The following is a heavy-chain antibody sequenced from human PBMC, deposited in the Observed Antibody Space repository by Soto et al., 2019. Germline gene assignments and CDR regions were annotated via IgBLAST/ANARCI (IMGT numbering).Heavy chain of an antibody. V-gene: IGHV2-26*01. Sequence: QITLKESGPVLVKPTETLTLTCTVSGFSVNNARMGVSWIRQPPGKALEWLAHIFSNDKKFYSTSLKTRLTISKDTSKSHVVLIMTDMDPVDTATYYCARIQAGDEGGFFDSWGQGTPVTVSS. CDR1: GFSVNNARMG. J-gene: IGHJ4*02. D-gene: IGHD3-16*01. CDR3: ARIQAGDEGGFFDS. CDR2: IFSNDKK.